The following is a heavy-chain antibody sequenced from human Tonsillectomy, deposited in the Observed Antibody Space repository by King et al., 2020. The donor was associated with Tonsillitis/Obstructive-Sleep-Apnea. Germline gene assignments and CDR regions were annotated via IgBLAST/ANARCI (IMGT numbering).Heavy chain of an antibody. CDR1: GYSFTSYW. CDR3: ARITNWNYGEPYFDY. J-gene: IGHJ4*02. D-gene: IGHD1-7*01. Sequence: VQLVESGAEVKKPGESLKISCKGSGYSFTSYWIGWVRQMPGKGLEWMGIIYPGDSDTRYSPSFQGQVTISADKSISTAYLQWSSLKASDTAMYYCARITNWNYGEPYFDYWGQGTLVTVSS. CDR2: IYPGDSDT. V-gene: IGHV5-51*03.